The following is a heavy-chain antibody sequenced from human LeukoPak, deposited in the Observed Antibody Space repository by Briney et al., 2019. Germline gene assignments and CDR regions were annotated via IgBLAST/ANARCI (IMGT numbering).Heavy chain of an antibody. D-gene: IGHD3-10*01. J-gene: IGHJ4*02. Sequence: GGSLRLSCTASGFTFGDYAMSWVRQAPGKGLEWVGFIRSKAYGGTTEYAASVKGRFTISRDDSKSMAYLQMNSLKTEDTAVYYCTRIDEVLLGFGELLENYFDYWGQGTLVTVSS. CDR1: GFTFGDYA. V-gene: IGHV3-49*04. CDR2: IRSKAYGGTT. CDR3: TRIDEVLLGFGELLENYFDY.